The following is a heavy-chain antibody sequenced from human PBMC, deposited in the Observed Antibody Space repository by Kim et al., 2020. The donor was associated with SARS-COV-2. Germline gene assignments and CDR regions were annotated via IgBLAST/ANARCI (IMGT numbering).Heavy chain of an antibody. CDR2: IYYSGST. Sequence: SETLSLTCTVSGVSVSSGSYYWSWIRQPPGKGLEWIGYIYYSGSTNYNPSLKSRVTISVDTSKNQFSLKLSSVTAADTAVYYCASQINYDILTGYYRFD. D-gene: IGHD3-9*01. J-gene: IGHJ4*01. CDR3: ASQINYDILTGYYRFD. V-gene: IGHV4-61*01. CDR1: GVSVSSGSYY.